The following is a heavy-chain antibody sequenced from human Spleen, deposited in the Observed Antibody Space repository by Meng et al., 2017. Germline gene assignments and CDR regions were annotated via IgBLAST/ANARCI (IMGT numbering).Heavy chain of an antibody. CDR1: GYNFPDYW. J-gene: IGHJ1*01. D-gene: IGHD3-22*01. Sequence: ASVKVSCKPSGYNFPDYWLHWVRQAPGQGHEWMGWINPNSGGTNYAQKFQGRVTMTRDTSISTAYMVLSRLRSDDTAVYYCAKHSDGCGYYYDSEYFQNWGQGTLVTVSS. V-gene: IGHV1-2*02. CDR2: INPNSGGT. CDR3: AKHSDGCGYYYDSEYFQN.